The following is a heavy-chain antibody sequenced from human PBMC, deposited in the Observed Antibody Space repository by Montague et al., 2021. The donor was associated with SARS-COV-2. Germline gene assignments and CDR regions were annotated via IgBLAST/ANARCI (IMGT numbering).Heavy chain of an antibody. CDR3: ARAHSGSWAHLDN. CDR1: GGSISSGCYY. CDR2: IYTSGTT. D-gene: IGHD5-12*01. V-gene: IGHV4-61*02. J-gene: IGHJ4*02. Sequence: TLSLTCTVSGGSISSGCYYWSWIRQPAGKGLEWIGRIYTSGTTDYSFSLKGRVTISVDTSKNQFSLKLTSVTAADTAVYYCARAHSGSWAHLDNWGQGSLVTVSS.